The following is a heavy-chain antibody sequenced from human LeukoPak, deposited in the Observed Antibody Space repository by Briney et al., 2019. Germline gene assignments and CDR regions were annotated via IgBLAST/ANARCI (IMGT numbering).Heavy chain of an antibody. V-gene: IGHV4-34*01. J-gene: IGHJ4*02. D-gene: IGHD3-9*01. CDR3: ARGNSYDTLTGYPSSFFYVY. Sequence: SETLSLTCAVYGGSFSGYYWSWIRQPPGKGLEWIGEINHSGSTNYNPSLKSRVTISVDTSKNQFSLKLSSVTAADTAVYYCARGNSYDTLTGYPSSFFYVYWGQGTLVTVSS. CDR1: GGSFSGYY. CDR2: INHSGST.